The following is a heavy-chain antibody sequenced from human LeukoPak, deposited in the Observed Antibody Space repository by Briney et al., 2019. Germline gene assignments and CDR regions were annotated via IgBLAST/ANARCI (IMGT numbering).Heavy chain of an antibody. J-gene: IGHJ4*02. V-gene: IGHV4-34*01. CDR3: ARWEGRSYYDFDY. CDR2: INHSGST. D-gene: IGHD1-26*01. Sequence: PSETLSLTCAVYGGSFSGYYWSWIRQPPGKGLEWIAEINHSGSTNYNPSLKSRVTILVDTSKNQFSLKLSSVTAADTAVYYCARWEGRSYYDFDYWGQGTLVTASS. CDR1: GGSFSGYY.